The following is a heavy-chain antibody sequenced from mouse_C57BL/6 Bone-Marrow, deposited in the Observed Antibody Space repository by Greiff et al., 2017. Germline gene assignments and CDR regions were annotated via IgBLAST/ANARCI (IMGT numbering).Heavy chain of an antibody. Sequence: EVQLQQSGPELVKPGASVKISCKASGYTFTDYYMNWVKQSHGKSLEWIGDINPNYGGTSYNQKFKGKATLTVDKSSSTAYMELRSLTSEDSAVXYCARPYYSNYVGYFDVWGTGTTVTVSS. V-gene: IGHV1-26*01. CDR2: INPNYGGT. J-gene: IGHJ1*03. D-gene: IGHD2-5*01. CDR1: GYTFTDYY. CDR3: ARPYYSNYVGYFDV.